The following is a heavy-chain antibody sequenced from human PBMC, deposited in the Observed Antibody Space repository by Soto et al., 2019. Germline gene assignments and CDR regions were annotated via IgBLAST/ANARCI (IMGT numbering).Heavy chain of an antibody. Sequence: ASVKVSCKASGGTFSSYAISWVRQARGQGLEWMGGIIPIFGTANYAQKFQGRVTITADESTSTAYMELSSLRSEDTAVYYCARGYYYDSSGYYYSAFDIWGQGTMVTVSS. J-gene: IGHJ3*02. CDR3: ARGYYYDSSGYYYSAFDI. CDR1: GGTFSSYA. CDR2: IIPIFGTA. D-gene: IGHD3-22*01. V-gene: IGHV1-69*13.